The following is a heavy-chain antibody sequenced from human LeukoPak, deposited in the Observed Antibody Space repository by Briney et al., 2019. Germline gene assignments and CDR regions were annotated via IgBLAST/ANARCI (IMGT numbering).Heavy chain of an antibody. Sequence: GGSLRLSCAASGFTFNNYGMHWVRQAPGKGLEWVAFIRYNGNNQYYADSVKGRFTISRDNSKNTLYLQMNSLRAEDTAVYYCARTGSSSWYLGGWFDPWGQGTLVTVSS. CDR2: IRYNGNNQ. D-gene: IGHD6-13*01. CDR3: ARTGSSSWYLGGWFDP. J-gene: IGHJ5*02. CDR1: GFTFNNYG. V-gene: IGHV3-30*02.